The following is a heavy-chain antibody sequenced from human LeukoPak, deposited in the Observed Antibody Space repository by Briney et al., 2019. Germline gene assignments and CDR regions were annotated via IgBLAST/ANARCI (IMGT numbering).Heavy chain of an antibody. D-gene: IGHD1-26*01. Sequence: ASVKVSCKASGYSFVGYGITWVRQAPGQGLEWMGWISAYNGNTNYAQKLQGRVTMTTDTSTSTAYMELRSLRSDDTAVYYCASPGGIVGATGAFDIWGQGTMVTVSS. V-gene: IGHV1-18*01. CDR3: ASPGGIVGATGAFDI. CDR1: GYSFVGYG. CDR2: ISAYNGNT. J-gene: IGHJ3*02.